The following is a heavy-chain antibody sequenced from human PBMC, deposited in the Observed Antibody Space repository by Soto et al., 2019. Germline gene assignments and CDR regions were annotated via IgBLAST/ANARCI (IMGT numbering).Heavy chain of an antibody. CDR2: IIPIFGTA. J-gene: IGHJ6*02. Sequence: ASVKVSCKASGGTFSSYAISWVRQAPGQGLEWMGGIIPIFGTANYAQKFQGRVTITADESTGTAYMELGSLRSEDTAVYYCARVWEDYYYYYGMDVWGQGTTVTVSS. CDR3: ARVWEDYYYYYGMDV. CDR1: GGTFSSYA. D-gene: IGHD1-26*01. V-gene: IGHV1-69*13.